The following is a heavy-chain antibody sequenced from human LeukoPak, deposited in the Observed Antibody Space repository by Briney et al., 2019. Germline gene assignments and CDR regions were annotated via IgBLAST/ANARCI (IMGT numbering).Heavy chain of an antibody. CDR3: ARARGDYYDSSGYYSAFDY. V-gene: IGHV4-34*01. CDR1: GGPFSGYY. CDR2: INHSGSA. J-gene: IGHJ4*02. D-gene: IGHD3-22*01. Sequence: PSETLSLTCAVYGGPFSGYYWSWIRKPPGKGLEWIGEINHSGSANYNPSLKSRVTISVDMSKNQFSLKLSSVTAADTAVYYCARARGDYYDSSGYYSAFDYWGQGTLVTVSS.